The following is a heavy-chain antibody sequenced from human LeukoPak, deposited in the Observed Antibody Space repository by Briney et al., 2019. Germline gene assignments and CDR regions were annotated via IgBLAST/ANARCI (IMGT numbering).Heavy chain of an antibody. V-gene: IGHV1-2*06. D-gene: IGHD3-22*01. CDR1: GYTFTSYD. CDR3: ARDAFNYYDSSGYYTNGDY. CDR2: INPNSGGT. J-gene: IGHJ4*02. Sequence: ASVKVSCKASGYTFTSYDINWVRQATGQGLEWMGRINPNSGGTNYAQKFQGRVTMTRDTSISTAYMELSRLRSDDTAVYYCARDAFNYYDSSGYYTNGDYWGQGTLVTVSS.